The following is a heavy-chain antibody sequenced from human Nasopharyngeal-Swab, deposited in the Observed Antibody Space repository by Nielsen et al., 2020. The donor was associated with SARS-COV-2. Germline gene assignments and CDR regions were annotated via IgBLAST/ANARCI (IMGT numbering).Heavy chain of an antibody. CDR2: ISSSSSYI. D-gene: IGHD4-17*01. V-gene: IGHV3-21*04. J-gene: IGHJ4*02. Sequence: GGSLRLSCAASGFTFNNYNFNWVRQAPGKGLEWVSSISSSSSYIYYADSVKGRFTISRDNAKNSLYLQMNSLRAEDTAMYYCARVADNGDYSDYFDSWGQGTLVTVSS. CDR3: ARVADNGDYSDYFDS. CDR1: GFTFNNYN.